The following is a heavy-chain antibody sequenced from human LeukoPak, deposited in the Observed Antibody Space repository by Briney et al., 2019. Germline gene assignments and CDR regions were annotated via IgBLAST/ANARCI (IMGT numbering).Heavy chain of an antibody. CDR1: GFTFSSYG. Sequence: PGRSLRLSCAAAGFTFSSYGMNWVRQAPGKGLEWVSSISSSSSYIYYADSVKGRFTISRDNAKNSLYLQMNSLRAEDTVVYYCASGVKWGQGTLVTVSS. CDR3: ASGVK. CDR2: ISSSSSYI. V-gene: IGHV3-21*01. D-gene: IGHD2-8*01. J-gene: IGHJ4*02.